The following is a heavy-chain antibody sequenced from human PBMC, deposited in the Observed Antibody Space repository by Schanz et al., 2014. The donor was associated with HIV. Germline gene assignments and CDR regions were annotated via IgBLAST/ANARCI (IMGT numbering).Heavy chain of an antibody. V-gene: IGHV3-33*06. J-gene: IGHJ4*02. Sequence: VQVLESGGRLAQPGRSLRLSCAASGFIFSSYGMHWVRQAPGKGLEWVAVIWYDGSNKYYADSVKGRFTISRDTSKNTLYLQMHSLRVEDTAVYYCAKDLGAGGGSCFDSWGQGTLVTVST. D-gene: IGHD2-15*01. CDR2: IWYDGSNK. CDR1: GFIFSSYG. CDR3: AKDLGAGGGSCFDS.